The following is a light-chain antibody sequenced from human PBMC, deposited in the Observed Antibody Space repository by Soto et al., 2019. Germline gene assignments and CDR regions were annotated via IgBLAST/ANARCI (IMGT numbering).Light chain of an antibody. CDR2: DAS. Sequence: IPMTQSPPPVSGSVGDRVAVPCGASQNIFTWLAWYHHKPGKAPKLLMYDASILESGVPSTFSGSRSGPQSTLTTSPLPPDDFATHYCQQSYSTPLTFGGGTKLDIK. J-gene: IGKJ4*01. CDR1: QNIFTW. V-gene: IGKV1-5*01. CDR3: QQSYSTPLT.